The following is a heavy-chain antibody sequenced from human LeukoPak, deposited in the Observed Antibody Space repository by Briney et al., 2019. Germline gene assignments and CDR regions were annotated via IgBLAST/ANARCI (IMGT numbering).Heavy chain of an antibody. J-gene: IGHJ5*02. Sequence: PSETLSLTCTVPGDSTSGYYWSWIRQPAGKGLEWIGRMYTSGSANYNPSLKSRVTMSLGTSKKLFSLQMSSVTAADTAIYYCATERSRGLALWGQGALVIVSS. CDR2: MYTSGSA. CDR3: ATERSRGLAL. V-gene: IGHV4-4*07. CDR1: GDSTSGYY. D-gene: IGHD2-2*01.